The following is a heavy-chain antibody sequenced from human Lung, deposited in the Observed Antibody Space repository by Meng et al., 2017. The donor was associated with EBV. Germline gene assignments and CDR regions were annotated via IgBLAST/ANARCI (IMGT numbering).Heavy chain of an antibody. Sequence: EVQLVESGGGLGKPGESLRLSCAASGFTFSNAWMSWVRQAPGKGLEWVGRIKSKTDGGTTDYAAPVKGRFTISRDDSKNMLYLQMNSLKSDDTAVYYCTRWSYGGTAYWGQGTLVTVSS. D-gene: IGHD4-23*01. CDR2: IKSKTDGGTT. CDR1: GFTFSNAW. V-gene: IGHV3-15*01. CDR3: TRWSYGGTAY. J-gene: IGHJ4*02.